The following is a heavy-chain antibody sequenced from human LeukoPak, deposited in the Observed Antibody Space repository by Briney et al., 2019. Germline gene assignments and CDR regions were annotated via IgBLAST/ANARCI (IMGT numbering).Heavy chain of an antibody. CDR3: ARQGHSSGYYGY. J-gene: IGHJ4*02. CDR2: IYTSGST. V-gene: IGHV4-61*02. D-gene: IGHD3-22*01. Sequence: SQTLSLTCTVSGGSISSGSYYWSWIRQPAGKGLEWIGRIYTSGSTNYNPSLKSRVTISVDTSKNQFSLKLSSVTAADTAVYYCARQGHSSGYYGYWGQGTLVTVSS. CDR1: GGSISSGSYY.